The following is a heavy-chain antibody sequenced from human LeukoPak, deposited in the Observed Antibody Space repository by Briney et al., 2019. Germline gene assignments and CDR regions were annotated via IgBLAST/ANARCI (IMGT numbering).Heavy chain of an antibody. CDR2: INHSGST. Sequence: PSETLSLTCAVYGGSFSGYYWSWIRQPPGKGLEWIGEINHSGSTNYNPSLKSRVTISVDTPKNQFSLKLSSVTAADTAVYYCARASIRLGELSLCYFDYWGQGTLVAVSS. CDR3: ARASIRLGELSLCYFDY. CDR1: GGSFSGYY. V-gene: IGHV4-34*01. D-gene: IGHD3-16*02. J-gene: IGHJ4*02.